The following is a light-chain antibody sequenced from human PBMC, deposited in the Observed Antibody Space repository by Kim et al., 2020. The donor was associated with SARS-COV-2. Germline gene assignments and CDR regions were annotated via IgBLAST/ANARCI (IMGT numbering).Light chain of an antibody. Sequence: PGESATLSCRARQSVSSNLAWYQQKPGQAPRILIYGTSSRATGIPARFRGSGSGTEFTLTISSLQSEDFAVYYCQQYNNWPPSITFGQGTRREIK. CDR1: QSVSSN. CDR2: GTS. CDR3: QQYNNWPPSIT. V-gene: IGKV3-15*01. J-gene: IGKJ5*01.